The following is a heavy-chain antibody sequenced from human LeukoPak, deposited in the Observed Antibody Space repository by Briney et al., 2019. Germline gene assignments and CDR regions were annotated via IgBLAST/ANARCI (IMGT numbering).Heavy chain of an antibody. J-gene: IGHJ4*02. CDR1: RGTFSRYA. Sequence: SVKVSCKASRGTFSRYAISRVRQPPGQELEWMGGIIPIFGTADYAQKFQGRVTITTDESTSTAYMELSSLRSEDTAVYYCAALAHIVVVPAATPDYWGQGALVTVSS. V-gene: IGHV1-69*05. CDR3: AALAHIVVVPAATPDY. D-gene: IGHD2-2*01. CDR2: IIPIFGTA.